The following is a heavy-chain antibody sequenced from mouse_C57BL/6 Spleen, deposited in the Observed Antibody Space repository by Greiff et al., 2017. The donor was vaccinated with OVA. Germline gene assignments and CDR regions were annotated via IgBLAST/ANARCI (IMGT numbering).Heavy chain of an antibody. Sequence: VQLKESGPGMVKPSQSLSLTCTVTGYSITSGYDWHWIRHFPGNKLEWMGYISYSGSTNYNPSLKSRISITHDTSKNHFFLKLNSVTTEDTATYYCAREGITGDFDYWGQGTTLTVSS. CDR1: GYSITSGYD. V-gene: IGHV3-1*01. J-gene: IGHJ2*01. CDR2: ISYSGST. D-gene: IGHD2-4*01. CDR3: AREGITGDFDY.